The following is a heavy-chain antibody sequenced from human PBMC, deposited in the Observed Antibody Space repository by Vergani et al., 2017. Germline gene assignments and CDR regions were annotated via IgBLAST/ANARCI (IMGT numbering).Heavy chain of an antibody. CDR3: ARTESFILRYFHWAL. J-gene: IGHJ4*02. CDR2: IYHSGCA. D-gene: IGHD3-9*01. CDR1: GGSITSSSYY. V-gene: IGHV4-39*01. Sequence: QLHLQESGPGLVKPSETLSLTCTVSGGSITSSSYYWGWIRQPPGNGLEGIGNIYHSGCAYYNPSLKGRVTISVDTSKNQFSLEVTSVTAADTAIYFCARTESFILRYFHWALWGQGTLVTVSS.